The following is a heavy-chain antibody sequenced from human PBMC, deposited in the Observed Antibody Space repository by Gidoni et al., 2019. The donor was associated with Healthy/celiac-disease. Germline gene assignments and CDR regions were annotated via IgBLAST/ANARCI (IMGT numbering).Heavy chain of an antibody. V-gene: IGHV3-64*01. CDR3: ARDRSYYDSSGYYYDYAFDI. CDR1: GFTFSSYA. CDR2: ISSNGGST. D-gene: IGHD3-22*01. Sequence: EVQLVASGGGLVQPGGSLRLSCAASGFTFSSYAMHWVRQAPGKGLEYVSAISSNGGSTYYANPVKGRFTISRDNSKNTLYLQMGSLRAEDMAVYYCARDRSYYDSSGYYYDYAFDIWGQGTMVTVSS. J-gene: IGHJ3*02.